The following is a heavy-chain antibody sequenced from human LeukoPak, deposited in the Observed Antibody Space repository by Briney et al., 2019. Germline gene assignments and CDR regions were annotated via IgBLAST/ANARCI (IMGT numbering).Heavy chain of an antibody. CDR2: IYYSGST. Sequence: SETLSLTCAVSGGSISCADYYWSWIRQSPGKGLEWIGFIYYSGSTYYNPSLKSRVTISVDTSKNQFSLKLRSVTAADTAVYYCASIVVVTAAIDYWGQGTLVTVSS. D-gene: IGHD2-21*02. J-gene: IGHJ4*02. CDR1: GGSISCADYY. V-gene: IGHV4-30-4*01. CDR3: ASIVVVTAAIDY.